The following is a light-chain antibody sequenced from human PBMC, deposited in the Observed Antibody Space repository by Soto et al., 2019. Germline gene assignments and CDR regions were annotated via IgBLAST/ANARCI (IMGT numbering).Light chain of an antibody. CDR3: AAWDDSLKGV. V-gene: IGLV1-44*01. Sequence: QSVLTQPPSASGTPGQRVTISCSGSSXNIGSNTVNWYQQLPGMAPKLLMYANNQRPAGVPDRFSGSKSGTSASLAISGLQFEDEGDYYCAAWDDSLKGVFGGGTKVTVL. CDR2: ANN. CDR1: SXNIGSNT. J-gene: IGLJ3*02.